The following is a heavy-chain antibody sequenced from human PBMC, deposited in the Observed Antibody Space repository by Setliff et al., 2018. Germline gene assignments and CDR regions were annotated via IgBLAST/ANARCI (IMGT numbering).Heavy chain of an antibody. V-gene: IGHV4-38-2*02. D-gene: IGHD3-16*01. CDR2: IYHSGST. CDR1: GYSISSGYY. J-gene: IGHJ4*02. CDR3: ARELTTAGGGDY. Sequence: PSETLSLTCTVSGYSISSGYYWGWIRQPPGKGLEWIGSIYHSGSTYYNPSLKSRVTISVDTSKNQFSLKLSSVTAADTAVYYCARELTTAGGGDYWGQGTLVTVSS.